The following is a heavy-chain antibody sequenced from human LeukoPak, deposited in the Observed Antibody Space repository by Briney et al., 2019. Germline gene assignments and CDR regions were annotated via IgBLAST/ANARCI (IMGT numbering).Heavy chain of an antibody. V-gene: IGHV1-69*05. J-gene: IGHJ5*02. CDR3: AREYCSSTSCKSDWFDP. CDR1: GGTFISYA. Sequence: GSSVKVSCKASGGTFISYAISWVRQAPGQGLEWMGGIIPIFGTANYAQKFQGRVTITTDESTSTAYMELSSLRSEDTAVYYCAREYCSSTSCKSDWFDPWGQGTLVTVSS. CDR2: IIPIFGTA. D-gene: IGHD2-2*01.